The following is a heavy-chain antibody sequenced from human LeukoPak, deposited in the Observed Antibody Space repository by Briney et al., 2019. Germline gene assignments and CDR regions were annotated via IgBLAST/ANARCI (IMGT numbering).Heavy chain of an antibody. J-gene: IGHJ4*02. Sequence: PSETLSLTCSVSGGSISNYYWSWIRQSPGKGLDWIGYIYYSGGTNLNPSLKSRVTMSVDTSKNQFSLKLTSVTAADTAVYYCAKVYYYDSSGYYSDYWGQGTLVTVSS. CDR2: IYYSGGT. V-gene: IGHV4-59*01. CDR3: AKVYYYDSSGYYSDY. CDR1: GGSISNYY. D-gene: IGHD3-22*01.